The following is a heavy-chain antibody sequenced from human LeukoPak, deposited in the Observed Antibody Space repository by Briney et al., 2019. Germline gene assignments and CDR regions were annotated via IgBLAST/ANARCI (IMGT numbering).Heavy chain of an antibody. Sequence: PGGSLRLACAASGFTFSSYDMHWVRQATGKGLEWVSGIGIAGDTHYPDSVRGRFTIFRENAKNSLYLQMNSLRAEDTAVCYCARAQPPYHGRLDSWGQGILVTVSS. CDR2: IGIAGDT. CDR1: GFTFSSYD. J-gene: IGHJ5*01. D-gene: IGHD3-16*01. CDR3: ARAQPPYHGRLDS. V-gene: IGHV3-13*01.